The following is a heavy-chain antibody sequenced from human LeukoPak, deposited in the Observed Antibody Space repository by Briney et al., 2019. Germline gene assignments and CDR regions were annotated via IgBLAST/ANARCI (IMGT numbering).Heavy chain of an antibody. D-gene: IGHD3-22*01. Sequence: PGRSLRLSCAASGFTFSSYGMHWVRQAPGKGLEWVAVISYDGSNKYYADSVKGRFTISRDNSKNTLYLQMNSLRAEDTAVYYCAKESSGYPIFDYWGQGTLVTVSS. CDR3: AKESSGYPIFDY. CDR2: ISYDGSNK. J-gene: IGHJ4*02. CDR1: GFTFSSYG. V-gene: IGHV3-30*18.